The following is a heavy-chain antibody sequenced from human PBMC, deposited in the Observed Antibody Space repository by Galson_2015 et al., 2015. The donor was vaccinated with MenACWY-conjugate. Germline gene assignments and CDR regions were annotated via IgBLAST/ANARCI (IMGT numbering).Heavy chain of an antibody. D-gene: IGHD1-26*01. Sequence: QSGAEVKQPGESLKISCKGSGYYFTRYWIAWVRQIPGKGLEWMGLTSPGDSNTRYSPSFQGQVTISADKSISTAYLQWSSLKASDTAMYYCARHPPGGRGMDVWGQGTTVTVSS. CDR2: TSPGDSNT. CDR3: ARHPPGGRGMDV. CDR1: GYYFTRYW. V-gene: IGHV5-51*01. J-gene: IGHJ6*02.